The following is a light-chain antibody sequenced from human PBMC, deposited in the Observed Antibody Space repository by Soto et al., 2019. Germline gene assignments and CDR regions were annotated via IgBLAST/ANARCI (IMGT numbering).Light chain of an antibody. V-gene: IGKV3-20*01. J-gene: IGKJ1*01. Sequence: EIVLTQSPGTLSLSPGERATLSCRASQSVSSSYLAWYQQKPGQAPRLLIYGASSRATGIPDRFSGSGSGTDFTLTISSLQSEDFATYFCQQYSSWPRTFGQGSRVEIK. CDR2: GAS. CDR1: QSVSSSY. CDR3: QQYSSWPRT.